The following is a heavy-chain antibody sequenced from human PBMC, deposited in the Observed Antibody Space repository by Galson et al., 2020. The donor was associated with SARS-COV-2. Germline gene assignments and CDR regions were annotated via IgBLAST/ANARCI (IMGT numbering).Heavy chain of an antibody. Sequence: GESLKISCTASGFTFNTYSMHWVRQATGKGLEWVAVISYEGSKKYYADSVRGRFTISRDSSTSTIYLQMNSLKAEDTAVYYCAKMKSVFWYGEGRGPNDLWGQGTRVTVSS. CDR3: AKMKSVFWYGEGRGPNDL. J-gene: IGHJ5*02. CDR2: ISYEGSKK. V-gene: IGHV3-30-3*01. D-gene: IGHD6-13*01. CDR1: GFTFNTYS.